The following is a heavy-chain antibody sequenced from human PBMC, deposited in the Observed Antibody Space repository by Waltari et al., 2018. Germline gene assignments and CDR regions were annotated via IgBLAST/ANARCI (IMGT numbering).Heavy chain of an antibody. CDR3: ARDGGFDL. V-gene: IGHV1-2*02. J-gene: IGHJ4*02. D-gene: IGHD2-15*01. CDR1: GYIFIDHY. CDR2: MNPNSGGT. Sequence: QVQLVQSGTEVKKPGASVRVSCTASGYIFIDHYMHWVRQAPGQGLEWMGWMNPNSGGTNYAQKFQGRVTMTRDTSTSTAYIELSRITSDDTAIYYCARDGGFDLWGQGSLVTVSS.